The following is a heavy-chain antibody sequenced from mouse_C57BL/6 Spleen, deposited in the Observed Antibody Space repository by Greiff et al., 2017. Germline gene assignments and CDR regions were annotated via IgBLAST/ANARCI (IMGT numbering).Heavy chain of an antibody. CDR3: ARRRTVVAREYFDY. CDR1: GYTFTDYN. D-gene: IGHD1-1*01. V-gene: IGHV1-18*01. J-gene: IGHJ2*01. CDR2: INPNNGGT. Sequence: EVQLQQSGPELVKPGASVKIPCKASGYTFTDYNMDWVKQSHGKSLEWIGDINPNNGGTIYNQKFKGKATLTVDKSSSTAYMELRSLTSEDTAVYYCARRRTVVAREYFDYWGQGTTLTVSS.